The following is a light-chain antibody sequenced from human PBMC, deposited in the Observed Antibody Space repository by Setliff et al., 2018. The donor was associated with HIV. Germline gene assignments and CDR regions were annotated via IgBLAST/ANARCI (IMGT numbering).Light chain of an antibody. CDR1: SSDIGGYNY. J-gene: IGLJ1*01. CDR3: SSYTSSTTYV. Sequence: ALTQPASVSGSPGQSITVSCTGTSSDIGGYNYVSWYQQHPGKAPKLMVYDVSQRPSGVSNRFSGSKSGNTASLTISGLQAEDEADYYCSSYTSSTTYVFGPGTKVTVL. V-gene: IGLV2-14*01. CDR2: DVS.